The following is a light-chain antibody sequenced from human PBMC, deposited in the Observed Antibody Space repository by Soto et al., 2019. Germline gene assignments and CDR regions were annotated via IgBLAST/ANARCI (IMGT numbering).Light chain of an antibody. V-gene: IGKV3-15*01. J-gene: IGKJ1*01. CDR3: QQYNDNWPT. Sequence: EIVMTQSPATLSVSPGETVTLSCRASQSVRTNLAWYQHKPGHSPRLLIYGASNTATGFPARFTGSGSGTEFTLTISSLPSADFAVYYCQQYNDNWPTFGQGTKVEIK. CDR1: QSVRTN. CDR2: GAS.